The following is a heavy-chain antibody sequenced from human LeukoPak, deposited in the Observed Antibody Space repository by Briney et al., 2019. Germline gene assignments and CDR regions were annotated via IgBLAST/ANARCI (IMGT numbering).Heavy chain of an antibody. D-gene: IGHD4-17*01. Sequence: GGSLRLSCAASGFTFSSYWMNWARQAPGKGLEWVSSISSSSSYIYYADSVKGRFTISRDNAKNSLYLQMNSLRAEDTAVYYCAREFYGDYHFDYWGQGTLVTVSS. J-gene: IGHJ4*02. CDR3: AREFYGDYHFDY. V-gene: IGHV3-21*01. CDR1: GFTFSSYW. CDR2: ISSSSSYI.